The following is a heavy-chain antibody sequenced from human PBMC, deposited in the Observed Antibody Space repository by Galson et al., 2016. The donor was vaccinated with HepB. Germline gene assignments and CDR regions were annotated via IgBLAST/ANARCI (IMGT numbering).Heavy chain of an antibody. J-gene: IGHJ4*02. Sequence: SLRLSCAASGFTFSSYALSWVRQAPGKGLAWVSTISGSGGSTYYADSVKGRFTISRDNSKNTLYLQMNSLRAEDTAVYYCASMTGTTPGGYWGQGTLVTVSS. CDR1: GFTFSSYA. CDR3: ASMTGTTPGGY. V-gene: IGHV3-23*01. CDR2: ISGSGGST. D-gene: IGHD1-20*01.